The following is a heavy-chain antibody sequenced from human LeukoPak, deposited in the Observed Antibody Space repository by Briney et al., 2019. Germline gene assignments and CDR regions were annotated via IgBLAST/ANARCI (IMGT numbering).Heavy chain of an antibody. J-gene: IGHJ3*02. CDR2: IIPIFGTA. D-gene: IGHD3-22*01. Sequence: GASVKVSCKASGGTFSSYAISWVRQAPGQGLEWMGGIIPIFGTANYAQKFQGRVTITTDESTSTAYMELSSLRSENTAVYYCARWNRVSARDSSGYSTPSAARGTFDIWGQGTMVTVSS. CDR1: GGTFSSYA. CDR3: ARWNRVSARDSSGYSTPSAARGTFDI. V-gene: IGHV1-69*05.